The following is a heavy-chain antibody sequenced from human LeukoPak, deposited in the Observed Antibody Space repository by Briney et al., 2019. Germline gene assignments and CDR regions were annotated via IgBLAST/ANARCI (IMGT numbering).Heavy chain of an antibody. V-gene: IGHV3-33*06. CDR2: IWHDGSEK. Sequence: PGGSLRPSCVASGFAFSSYGMHWVRQAPGKGLEWVAVIWHDGSEKFYADSVRGRFTISRDNSKNTLFLQMNSLRAEDTAVYYCAKGSRETDFDYWGQGTLLTVSS. CDR1: GFAFSSYG. J-gene: IGHJ4*02. CDR3: AKGSRETDFDY. D-gene: IGHD1-26*01.